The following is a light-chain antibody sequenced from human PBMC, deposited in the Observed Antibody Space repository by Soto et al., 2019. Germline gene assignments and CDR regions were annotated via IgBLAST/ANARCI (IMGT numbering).Light chain of an antibody. V-gene: IGKV1-9*01. J-gene: IGKJ3*01. CDR2: TAS. Sequence: DIQLTQSPSFLSASVGDRVTITCRASQGVRSYLAWYQQKPGKAPKLLIYTASTMQSGVPSRFSGSGSGTEFTLTISSLQPEDFATYYCQQLNSDPRIFGHGTKVDIK. CDR1: QGVRSY. CDR3: QQLNSDPRI.